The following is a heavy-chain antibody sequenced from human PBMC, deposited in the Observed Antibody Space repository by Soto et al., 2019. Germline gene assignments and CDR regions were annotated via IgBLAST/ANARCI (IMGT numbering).Heavy chain of an antibody. CDR2: ISAYNGNT. CDR1: GYTFTSYG. D-gene: IGHD3-3*01. CDR3: ARDPLGRYDFWSGAGWFDP. J-gene: IGHJ5*02. V-gene: IGHV1-18*01. Sequence: QVQLVQSGAEVKKPGASVKVSCKASGYTFTSYGISWVRQAPGQGLEWMGWISAYNGNTNYAQKLQGRVTMTTDTSTSTAYMELRSLRSDDTAVYYCARDPLGRYDFWSGAGWFDPWGQGTLVTVSS.